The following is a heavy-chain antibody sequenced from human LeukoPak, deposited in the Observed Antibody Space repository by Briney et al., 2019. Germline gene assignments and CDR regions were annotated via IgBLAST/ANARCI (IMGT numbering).Heavy chain of an antibody. CDR1: GVSITSGSYY. V-gene: IGHV4-61*02. CDR3: ARGASPKDAVFFDY. D-gene: IGHD3-16*01. CDR2: VHSSGDI. Sequence: PSETLSLTCSVSGVSITSGSYYWGWIRQSAGKGLEWIGRVHSSGDIYHNAAFRSRAAVSGDASKNQFSLQLNSVTAADTAVYYCARGASPKDAVFFDYWGQGAVLTVSS. J-gene: IGHJ4*02.